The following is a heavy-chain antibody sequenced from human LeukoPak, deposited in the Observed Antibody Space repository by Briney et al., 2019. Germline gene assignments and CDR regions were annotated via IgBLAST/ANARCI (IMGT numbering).Heavy chain of an antibody. V-gene: IGHV1-8*03. D-gene: IGHD6-19*01. Sequence: GASVKVSCKASGYPFTHYEINWVRQATGPGLEGMGWMNPNSGNTGYAQKFQARVTTTRNSSISTAYMELSSLRSEHTAVYFCTSLLTYTSGWFLYWGQGTLVTVSS. CDR1: GYPFTHYE. J-gene: IGHJ4*02. CDR3: TSLLTYTSGWFLY. CDR2: MNPNSGNT.